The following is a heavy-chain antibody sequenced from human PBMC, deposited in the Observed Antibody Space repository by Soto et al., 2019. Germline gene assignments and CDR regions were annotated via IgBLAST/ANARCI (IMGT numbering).Heavy chain of an antibody. J-gene: IGHJ4*02. CDR3: ATAGSYSSDH. Sequence: GGSLRLSCATSGFTFSNYWIHWVRQAPGEGLVWVSRINPDATTINYADSVKGRFTVYRDNAKNTLYLQMNSLRAEDTAVYYCATAGSYSSDHWGKGTRVTV. D-gene: IGHD3-10*01. CDR2: INPDATTI. V-gene: IGHV3-74*01. CDR1: GFTFSNYW.